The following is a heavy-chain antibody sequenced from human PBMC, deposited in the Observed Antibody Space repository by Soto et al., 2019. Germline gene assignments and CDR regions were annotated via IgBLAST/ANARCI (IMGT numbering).Heavy chain of an antibody. CDR2: INPSGGST. V-gene: IGHV1-46*03. CDR1: GYTLTSFY. CDR3: ARGLASGDY. D-gene: IGHD6-6*01. Sequence: QVQLVQSGAEVKKPGASVKVSCKASGYTLTSFYINWVRQAPGQGLEWMGIINPSGGSTNYAQNFQGRVTIPRDTSTSTVYMDLSSLRSEDTAVYYCARGLASGDYWGQGTLVTVSS. J-gene: IGHJ4*02.